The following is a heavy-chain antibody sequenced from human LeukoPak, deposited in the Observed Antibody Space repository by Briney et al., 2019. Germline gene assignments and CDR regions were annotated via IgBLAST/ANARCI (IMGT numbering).Heavy chain of an antibody. D-gene: IGHD3-16*01. V-gene: IGHV4-34*01. Sequence: SEPLSLPCAVCGGSFSGYYWSCIRHPTGKGLEWTGDINQWGSTNYNPSLKSRVTISVDTSRNQFSLKLSSVTAADTAVYYCASLFMITFGGAVGPWSQRALVTVSS. CDR2: INQWGST. J-gene: IGHJ4*02. CDR1: GGSFSGYY. CDR3: ASLFMITFGGAVGP.